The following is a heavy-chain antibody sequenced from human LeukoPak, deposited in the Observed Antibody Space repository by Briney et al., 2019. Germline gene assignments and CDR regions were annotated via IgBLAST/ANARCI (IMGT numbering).Heavy chain of an antibody. Sequence: SVKVSCKASGGTFSGYAITWVQQAPGQGLEWMGGIIPIFGTANYAQKLQGRVTMTTDTSTSTVYMELRSLRFDDTAVYYCARGGLRRLDYYYYYMDVWGKGTTVTVSS. CDR1: GGTFSGYA. D-gene: IGHD3-16*01. CDR3: ARGGLRRLDYYYYYMDV. CDR2: IIPIFGTA. J-gene: IGHJ6*03. V-gene: IGHV1-69*05.